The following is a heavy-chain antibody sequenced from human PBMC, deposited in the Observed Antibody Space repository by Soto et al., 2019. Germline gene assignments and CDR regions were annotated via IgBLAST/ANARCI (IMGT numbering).Heavy chain of an antibody. CDR2: INHSGST. V-gene: IGHV4-34*01. CDR1: GGSFSGYY. CDR3: ASMLRGVSTFHY. J-gene: IGHJ4*02. D-gene: IGHD3-10*01. Sequence: SETLSLTCAVYGGSFSGYYWSWIRQPPGKGLEWIGEINHSGSTNYNPSLKSRVTISVDTSKNQFSLKLSSVTAADTAVYYCASMLRGVSTFHYWVQGTLVTVSS.